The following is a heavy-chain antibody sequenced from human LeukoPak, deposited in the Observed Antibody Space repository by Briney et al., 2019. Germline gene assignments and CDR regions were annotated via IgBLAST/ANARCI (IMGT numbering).Heavy chain of an antibody. J-gene: IGHJ4*02. CDR2: IGISGSTK. D-gene: IGHD2-2*01. V-gene: IGHV3-48*03. CDR3: ARRYCSSTSCTLDY. Sequence: GGSLRLSCAASGFTFSNCEMNWVRQAPGKGLEWVSYIGISGSTKYYADSVRGRFTISRDNAENSLHLQMNSLRAEDAAVYYCARRYCSSTSCTLDYWGQGTLVTVSS. CDR1: GFTFSNCE.